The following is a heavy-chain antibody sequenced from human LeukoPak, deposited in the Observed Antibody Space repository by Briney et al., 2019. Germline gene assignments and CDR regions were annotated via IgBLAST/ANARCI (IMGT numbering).Heavy chain of an antibody. CDR2: INPNSGGT. J-gene: IGHJ3*02. D-gene: IGHD3-3*01. CDR3: ARARIRGFLGPFDI. CDR1: EYTYY. V-gene: IGHV1-2*02. Sequence: GASVKVSCKASEYTYYMHWVRQAPGQGLEWMGWINPNSGGTYSAQKFQGRVTMTRDTSISTAYMELYRLRSDDTAVYYCARARIRGFLGPFDIWGQGTMVTVSS.